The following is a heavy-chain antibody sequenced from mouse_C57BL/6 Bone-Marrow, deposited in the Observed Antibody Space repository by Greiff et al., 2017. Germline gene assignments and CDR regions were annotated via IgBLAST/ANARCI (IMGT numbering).Heavy chain of an antibody. J-gene: IGHJ2*01. D-gene: IGHD1-1*01. CDR3: ARDRRSFDY. Sequence: QVQLQQSGAELVRPGASVKLSRKASGYTFTDYYINWVKQRPGQGLEWIARIYPGSGNTYYNEKFKGKATLTAEKSSSTAYMQLSSLTSEDSAVYFCARDRRSFDYWGQGTTLTVSS. CDR2: IYPGSGNT. V-gene: IGHV1-76*01. CDR1: GYTFTDYY.